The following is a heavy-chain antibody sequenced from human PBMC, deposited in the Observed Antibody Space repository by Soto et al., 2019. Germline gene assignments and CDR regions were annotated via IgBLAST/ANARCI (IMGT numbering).Heavy chain of an antibody. CDR2: IHHSGRT. CDR3: ASGADWQFAY. V-gene: IGHV4-4*02. Sequence: QVQLQESGPGLVKPSGTLSLTCAVSGDSISSDKWWRWVRQPPGKGLQWIGEIHHSGRTTYNPSLTCPVTILVDTSTTQVSLDLSSMTAADTAVYYSASGADWQFAYWGQGTLVTVSS. CDR1: GDSISSDKW. J-gene: IGHJ4*02. D-gene: IGHD2-21*02.